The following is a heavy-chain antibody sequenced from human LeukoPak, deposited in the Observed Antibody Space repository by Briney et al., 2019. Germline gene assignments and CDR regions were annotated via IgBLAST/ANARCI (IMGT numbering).Heavy chain of an antibody. CDR1: GFTFSSYS. CDR2: ISSSSSYI. Sequence: GGSLRLSCAASGFTFSSYSMSWVRQAPGKGLEWVSSISSSSSYIYYADSVKGRFTISRDNAKNSLYLQMNSLRAEDTAVYYCARDRYSSGWYSGIDYWGQGTLVTVSS. CDR3: ARDRYSSGWYSGIDY. D-gene: IGHD6-19*01. J-gene: IGHJ4*02. V-gene: IGHV3-21*01.